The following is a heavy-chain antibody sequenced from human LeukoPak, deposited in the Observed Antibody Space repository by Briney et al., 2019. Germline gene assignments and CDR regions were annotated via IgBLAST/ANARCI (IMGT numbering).Heavy chain of an antibody. CDR3: ASLSGYCSGGSCNDY. CDR2: INPNSGGT. V-gene: IGHV1-2*02. CDR1: GYTFTGYY. Sequence: ASVKASCKASGYTFTGYYMHCVRQAPGQRLEGMGWINPNSGGTNYAQKFQGRVTMTRDTSISTAYMELSRLRSDDTAVYYCASLSGYCSGGSCNDYWGQGTLVTVSS. D-gene: IGHD2-15*01. J-gene: IGHJ4*02.